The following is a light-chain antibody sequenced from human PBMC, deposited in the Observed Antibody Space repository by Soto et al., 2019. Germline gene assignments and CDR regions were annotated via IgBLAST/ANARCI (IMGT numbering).Light chain of an antibody. Sequence: QSVLTQPASVSGSPGQSITISCTGTSSDVGTYKYVSWYQQHPGKAPKLMIYEVTNRPSGVSNRFSGSKSGNTASLTISGLQAEDEADYYCCSYAGSSTYVFGTGTKLTVL. J-gene: IGLJ1*01. CDR2: EVT. CDR3: CSYAGSSTYV. V-gene: IGLV2-23*02. CDR1: SSDVGTYKY.